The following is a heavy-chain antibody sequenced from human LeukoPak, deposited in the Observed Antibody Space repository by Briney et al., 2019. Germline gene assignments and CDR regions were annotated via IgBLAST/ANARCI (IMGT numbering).Heavy chain of an antibody. V-gene: IGHV4-30-4*08. J-gene: IGHJ4*02. CDR2: IYYSGST. Sequence: PSETLSLTCSVSGGSISSGDYYWSWIRQPPGKGLEWIGYIYYSGSTYYNPSLRSRVTISLDTSKNQFSLKLSSVTAADTAVYYCAKRGSGVVVPAARQYWGQGTLVTVSS. CDR3: AKRGSGVVVPAARQY. CDR1: GGSISSGDYY. D-gene: IGHD2-2*01.